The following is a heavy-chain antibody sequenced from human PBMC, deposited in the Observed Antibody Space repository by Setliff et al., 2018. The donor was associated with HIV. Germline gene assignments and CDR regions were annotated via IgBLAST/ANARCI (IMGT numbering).Heavy chain of an antibody. V-gene: IGHV4-34*01. CDR1: GESFSGYY. J-gene: IGHJ4*01. Sequence: NPSETLSLTCAVYGESFSGYYWTWIRQPAGKGLEWLGEINHSGRARYNPSLKSRVTILVDTSKNQFSLRLSSVTAADTAVYYCARGAPYCNHGVCHLFDYWGHGNRVT. CDR3: ARGAPYCNHGVCHLFDY. D-gene: IGHD2-8*01. CDR2: INHSGRA.